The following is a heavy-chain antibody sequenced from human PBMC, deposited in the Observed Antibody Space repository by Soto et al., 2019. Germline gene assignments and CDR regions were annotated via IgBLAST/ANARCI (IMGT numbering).Heavy chain of an antibody. CDR2: IKQDGSEK. CDR1: GFTVSNYW. V-gene: IGHV3-7*04. Sequence: PGGSLRLSCAASGFTVSNYWMSWVRQAPGKGLEWVANIKQDGSEKYYVDSVKGRFTISRDNAKNSLYLQMNSLRAEDTAVYYCARDLASTTIPNYWGQGT. D-gene: IGHD4-17*01. CDR3: ARDLASTTIPNY. J-gene: IGHJ4*02.